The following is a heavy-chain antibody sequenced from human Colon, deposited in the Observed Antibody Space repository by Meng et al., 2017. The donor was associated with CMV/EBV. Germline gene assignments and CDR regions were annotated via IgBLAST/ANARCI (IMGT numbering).Heavy chain of an antibody. V-gene: IGHV3-21*01. CDR3: ARDPKVLDTNLATGY. J-gene: IGHJ4*02. CDR2: ISPTSTNI. CDR1: GLSSYN. Sequence: GESLKISCVASGLSSYNILWVRQAPGKGLEWVSSISPTSTNIFYADSVRGRFSVSRDNAQNSVYLQMNSLRAEDTAVYYCARDPKVLDTNLATGYWGQGTLVTVSS. D-gene: IGHD5-18*01.